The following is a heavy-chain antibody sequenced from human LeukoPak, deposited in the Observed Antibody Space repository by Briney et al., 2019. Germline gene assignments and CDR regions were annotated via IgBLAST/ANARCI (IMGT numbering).Heavy chain of an antibody. CDR1: GYTFTGYY. D-gene: IGHD1-7*01. CDR3: ARVYNWNYSDY. V-gene: IGHV1-2*02. Sequence: ASVKVSCKASGYTFTGYYMHWVRQAPGQGLEWMGWINPNSDGTNYAQKFQGRVTMTRDTSISTAYMELSRLRSDDTAVYYCARVYNWNYSDYWGQGTLVTVSS. J-gene: IGHJ4*02. CDR2: INPNSDGT.